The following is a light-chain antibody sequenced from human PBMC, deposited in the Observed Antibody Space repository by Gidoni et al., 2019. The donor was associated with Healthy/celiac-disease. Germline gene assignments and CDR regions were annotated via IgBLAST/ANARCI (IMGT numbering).Light chain of an antibody. CDR1: QDISNY. J-gene: IGKJ3*01. CDR2: DAS. V-gene: IGKV1-33*01. Sequence: DLQMTQSPSSLSASVGDRVTITCQASQDISNYLNWYQQKPGKAPKLLIYDASNLETGVPSRFSGSGSGTDFTFTISSLQAEDIATYYCQQYDNLRITFXPXTKVDIK. CDR3: QQYDNLRIT.